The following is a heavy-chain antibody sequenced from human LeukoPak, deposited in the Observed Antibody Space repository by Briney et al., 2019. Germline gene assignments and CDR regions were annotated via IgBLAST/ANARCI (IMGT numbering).Heavy chain of an antibody. Sequence: GASVKVSCKASGYTFTSYDINWVRQATGQGLEWMGWMNPNSGNTGYAQKFQGRVTITRNTSISTAYMELSSLRSEDTAVYYCARDKSSGWYYDFTDVWGKGTTVTISS. CDR3: ARDKSSGWYYDFTDV. V-gene: IGHV1-8*03. J-gene: IGHJ6*03. CDR1: GYTFTSYD. CDR2: MNPNSGNT. D-gene: IGHD6-25*01.